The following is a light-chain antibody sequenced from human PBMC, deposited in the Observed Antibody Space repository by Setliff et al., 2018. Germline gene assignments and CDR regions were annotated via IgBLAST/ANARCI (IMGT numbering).Light chain of an antibody. Sequence: QSALTQPASVSGPHGQSITISCTGTSSDIGAYNFVFWYQQHPGKAPRLIIHGVSERPSGISDRFSASKSGNTASLTISGLQTEDEAEYYCNAYASDTTYVFGSGTQLTVL. V-gene: IGLV2-14*03. J-gene: IGLJ1*01. CDR2: GVS. CDR1: SSDIGAYNF. CDR3: NAYASDTTYV.